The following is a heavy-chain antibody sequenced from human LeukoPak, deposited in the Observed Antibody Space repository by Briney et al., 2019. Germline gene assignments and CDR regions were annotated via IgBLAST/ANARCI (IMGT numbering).Heavy chain of an antibody. CDR2: INPSGGST. CDR3: ARDWDMITFGGAKDY. CDR1: GYTFTSYY. D-gene: IGHD3-16*01. Sequence: GASVKVSCKASGYTFTSYYMHWVRQAPGQGLEWMGIINPSGGSTSYAQKFQGRVTMTRDTSTSTVCMELSSLRSEDTAVYYCARDWDMITFGGAKDYWGQGTLVTVSS. J-gene: IGHJ4*02. V-gene: IGHV1-46*01.